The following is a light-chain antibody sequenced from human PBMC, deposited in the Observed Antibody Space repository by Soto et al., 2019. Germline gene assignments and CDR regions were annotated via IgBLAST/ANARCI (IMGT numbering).Light chain of an antibody. V-gene: IGKV3-15*01. CDR2: GAS. CDR1: QSVSSN. CDR3: QQYNNWPPT. J-gene: IGKJ1*01. Sequence: EIVMTQSPATLSVSPGERATLSCMARQSVSSNLAWYQQKPGQAPRLLIYGASTRATGIPARFSGSGSGTEFTLTISSLQSEDFAVYYCQQYNNWPPTFGQGTKVEIK.